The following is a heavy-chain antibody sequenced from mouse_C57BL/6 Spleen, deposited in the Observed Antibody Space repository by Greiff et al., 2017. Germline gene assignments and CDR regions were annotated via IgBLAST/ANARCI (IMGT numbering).Heavy chain of an antibody. D-gene: IGHD3-3*01. CDR2: IYPGDGDT. Sequence: QVQLKESGPELVKPGASVKISCKASGYAFSSSWMNWVKQRPGKGLEWIGRIYPGDGDTNYNGKFKGKATLTADKSSSTAYMQLSSLTSEDSAVYFCAKGDVRYFDVWGTGTTVTVSS. V-gene: IGHV1-82*01. CDR3: AKGDVRYFDV. J-gene: IGHJ1*03. CDR1: GYAFSSSW.